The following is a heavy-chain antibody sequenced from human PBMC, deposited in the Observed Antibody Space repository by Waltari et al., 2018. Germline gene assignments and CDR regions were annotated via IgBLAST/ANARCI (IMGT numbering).Heavy chain of an antibody. J-gene: IGHJ4*02. D-gene: IGHD3-22*01. CDR3: ARAGYYYDSSGYHPIDY. V-gene: IGHV3-33*01. CDR2: IWYDGSNK. Sequence: QVQLVESGGGVVQPGRSLRLSCAASGFTFSSYGMHWVRQAPGRGLEWVAVIWYDGSNKYYADSGKGRFTISRDNSKNTLYLQMNSLRAEDTAVYYCARAGYYYDSSGYHPIDYWGQGTLVTVSS. CDR1: GFTFSSYG.